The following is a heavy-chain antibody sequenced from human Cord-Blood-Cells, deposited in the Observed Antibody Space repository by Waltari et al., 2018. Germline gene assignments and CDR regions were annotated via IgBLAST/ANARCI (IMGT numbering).Heavy chain of an antibody. D-gene: IGHD6-6*01. V-gene: IGHV1-3*01. CDR2: INAGNGNT. J-gene: IGHJ2*01. Sequence: QVQLVQSGAEVKKPGASVKVSCKASGYTFTSYAMHLVRQAPGQRLEWMGWINAGNGNTKYSQECQGRVTITRDTSASTAYMELSSLRSEDTAVYYCARVPLAARQSEYWDFDLWGRGTLVTVSS. CDR1: GYTFTSYA. CDR3: ARVPLAARQSEYWDFDL.